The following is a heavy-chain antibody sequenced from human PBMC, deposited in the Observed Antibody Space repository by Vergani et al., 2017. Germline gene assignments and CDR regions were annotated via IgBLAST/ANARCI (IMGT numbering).Heavy chain of an antibody. CDR2: IKKDGSKK. CDR1: GFTFSTYW. Sequence: EVQLVESGGGLVQPGGSLRLSCAASGFTFSTYWMGWVPRAPGRGLEGVANIKKDGSKKYYVDSVKGRFTISRENAKNSLYLQMNSLRAEDTAVYYCARDYDILTGYSAYGMDVWGQGTTVTVSS. D-gene: IGHD3-9*01. J-gene: IGHJ6*02. CDR3: ARDYDILTGYSAYGMDV. V-gene: IGHV3-7*01.